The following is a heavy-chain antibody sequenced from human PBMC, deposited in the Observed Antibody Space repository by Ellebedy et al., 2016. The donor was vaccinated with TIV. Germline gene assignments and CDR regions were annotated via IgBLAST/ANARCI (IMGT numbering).Heavy chain of an antibody. Sequence: PGGSLRLSCAASGFTFSSFGMHWVRQAPGKGLEWVAVISYDGNNKYYADSVKGRFTISRDNSKNTLYLQMNSLRSEDTAIYYCAKDRVPATVVTLGDYWGQGTLVTVSS. J-gene: IGHJ4*02. D-gene: IGHD4-23*01. V-gene: IGHV3-30*18. CDR1: GFTFSSFG. CDR3: AKDRVPATVVTLGDY. CDR2: ISYDGNNK.